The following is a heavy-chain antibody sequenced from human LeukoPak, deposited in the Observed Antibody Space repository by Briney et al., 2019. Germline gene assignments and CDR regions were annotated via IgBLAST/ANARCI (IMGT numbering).Heavy chain of an antibody. J-gene: IGHJ4*02. D-gene: IGHD3-9*01. CDR2: INPNSGGT. Sequence: ASVKVSCKASGYTFTGYYMHWVRQAPGQGLEWMGWINPNSGGTNYAQKFQGRVTMTRDTSISTVYMELSRLRSDDTAVYYCARGIRYFDWLLYTHDYWGQGTLVTVSS. CDR3: ARGIRYFDWLLYTHDY. CDR1: GYTFTGYY. V-gene: IGHV1-2*02.